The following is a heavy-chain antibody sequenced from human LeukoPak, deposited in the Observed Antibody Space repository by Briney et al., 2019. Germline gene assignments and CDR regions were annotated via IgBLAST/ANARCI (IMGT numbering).Heavy chain of an antibody. D-gene: IGHD6-25*01. V-gene: IGHV3-33*01. J-gene: IGHJ4*02. CDR3: ARDGSVASFDY. Sequence: PGGSLRLSCAASGFTFSSYGMHWVRQAPGKGLEWVAVIWYDGSNKYYADSVKGRFTISRDNSKNTLYLQMNSLRAEDTAVYYCARDGSVASFDYWGQGTLVTVSS. CDR2: IWYDGSNK. CDR1: GFTFSSYG.